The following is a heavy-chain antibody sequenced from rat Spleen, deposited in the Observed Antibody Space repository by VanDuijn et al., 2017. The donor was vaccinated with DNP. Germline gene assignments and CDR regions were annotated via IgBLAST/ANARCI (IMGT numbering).Heavy chain of an antibody. J-gene: IGHJ2*01. CDR1: GYSITTNF. D-gene: IGHD1-7*01. Sequence: EVQLQESGSGLVKPSQSLSLTCSVTGYSITTNFWGWIRKFPGNKMEYIGHISYSGNTNYNPSLKSRISITRDTSKNHFFLHLNSGTTEDTATYYCAIWTRYFDYWGQGVMVTVSS. CDR2: ISYSGNT. V-gene: IGHV3-1*01. CDR3: AIWTRYFDY.